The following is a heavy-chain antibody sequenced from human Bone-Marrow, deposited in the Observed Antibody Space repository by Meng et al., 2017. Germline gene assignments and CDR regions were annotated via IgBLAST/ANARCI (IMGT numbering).Heavy chain of an antibody. CDR1: GVSISSGGYY. D-gene: IGHD3-22*01. CDR3: AREDRGTDRSGYYEIY. CDR2: IYYSGST. J-gene: IGHJ4*02. V-gene: IGHV4-31*03. Sequence: SETLSLTCTVSGVSISSGGYYWSWIRQHPGKGLEWIGYIYYSGSTYYNPSLKSRVTISVDTSKNQFSLKLSSVTAADTAVYYCAREDRGTDRSGYYEIYWGQGTLVTVSS.